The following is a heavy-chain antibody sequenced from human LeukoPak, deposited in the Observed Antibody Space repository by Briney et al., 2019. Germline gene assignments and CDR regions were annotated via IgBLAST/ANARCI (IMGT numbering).Heavy chain of an antibody. J-gene: IGHJ1*01. CDR2: ISGSGGST. CDR1: GFTFSSYA. CDR3: ATTDSSGDPVKAEYFQH. D-gene: IGHD3-22*01. V-gene: IGHV3-23*01. Sequence: PGGSLRRSCAASGFTFSSYAMSWVRQAPGKGLEWVSAISGSGGSTYYADSVKGRFTISRDNYKNTLYLQMNSLRAEDTAVYYCATTDSSGDPVKAEYFQHWGQGTLVTVSS.